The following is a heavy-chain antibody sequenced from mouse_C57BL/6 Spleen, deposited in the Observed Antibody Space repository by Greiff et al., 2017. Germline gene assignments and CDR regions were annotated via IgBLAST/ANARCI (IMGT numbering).Heavy chain of an antibody. J-gene: IGHJ3*01. CDR2: IDPSDSYT. V-gene: IGHV1-59*01. CDR3: ACSGGSSNPWFAY. Sequence: VQLQQSGAELVRPGTSVKLSCKASGYTFTSYWMHWVKQRPGQGLEWIGVIDPSDSYTNYTQKFKGKSTLTVDTSSSTAYMQLSSLTSEDSAVYYGACSGGSSNPWFAYWGQGTMVTVSA. CDR1: GYTFTSYW. D-gene: IGHD1-1*01.